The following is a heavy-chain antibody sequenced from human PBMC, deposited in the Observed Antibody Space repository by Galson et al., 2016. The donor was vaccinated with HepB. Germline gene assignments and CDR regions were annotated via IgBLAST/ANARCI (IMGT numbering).Heavy chain of an antibody. CDR2: ISWDGRSP. J-gene: IGHJ6*02. Sequence: SVRLSCAASGFTFDDYTMHWVRQAPGQGLERVALISWDGRSPDYAHSVRGRFTISRDNRQNLLYLQMNDLTSEDTALYYCGRGWGSHWASSGKGMAVWGQGTTVIVSS. CDR3: GRGWGSHWASSGKGMAV. CDR1: GFTFDDYT. V-gene: IGHV3-43*01. D-gene: IGHD3-10*01.